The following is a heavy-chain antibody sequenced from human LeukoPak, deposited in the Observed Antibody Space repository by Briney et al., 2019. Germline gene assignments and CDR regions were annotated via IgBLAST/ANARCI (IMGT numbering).Heavy chain of an antibody. V-gene: IGHV3-21*01. J-gene: IGHJ6*03. D-gene: IGHD6-13*01. CDR3: ARDKPGIAAAGMDV. CDR2: ISSSSSYI. Sequence: PGGSLRLSCAASGFTFSSYSMKWVRQAPGKGLEWVSSISSSSSYIYYADSVKGRFTISRDNAKNSLYLQMNSLRAEDTAVYYCARDKPGIAAAGMDVWGKGTTVTVSS. CDR1: GFTFSSYS.